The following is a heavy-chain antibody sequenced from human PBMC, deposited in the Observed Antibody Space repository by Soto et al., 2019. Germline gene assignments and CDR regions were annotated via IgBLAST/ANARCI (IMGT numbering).Heavy chain of an antibody. J-gene: IGHJ4*02. CDR1: GGSISSGGYY. CDR2: IYYSGST. Sequence: QVQLQESGPGLVKPSQTLSLTCTVSGGSISSGGYYWSWIRQHPGKGLEWIGYIYYSGSTYYNPSPXSXXIISVATSKNQCSLKLSSVTAADTAVYYCAREPSIWGQGTLVTVSS. CDR3: AREPSI. V-gene: IGHV4-31*03.